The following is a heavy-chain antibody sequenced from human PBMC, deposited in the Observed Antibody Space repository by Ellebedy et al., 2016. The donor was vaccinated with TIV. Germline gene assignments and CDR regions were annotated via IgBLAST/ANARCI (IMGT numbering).Heavy chain of an antibody. CDR3: AVVDSLYRFDWLDP. J-gene: IGHJ5*02. D-gene: IGHD2-15*01. V-gene: IGHV3-7*01. CDR1: GFNFNMYW. CDR2: MKEDGTAE. Sequence: GGSLRLXXKASGFNFNMYWMSWVRQAPGEGLEGVANMKEDGTAEYYVDSVKGRFTISRDNTRNSLYLQMSSLRVEDTAVYYCAVVDSLYRFDWLDPWGQGTLVTVSS.